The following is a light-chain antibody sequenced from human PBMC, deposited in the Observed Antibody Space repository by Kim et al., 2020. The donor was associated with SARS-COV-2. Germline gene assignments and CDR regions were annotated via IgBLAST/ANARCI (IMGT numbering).Light chain of an antibody. V-gene: IGKV1-6*01. J-gene: IGKJ1*01. Sequence: AAIGDRVTITGRASQAIRNELGWYQQKPGRAPKLLIYAASSLQSGVPSRFSGSGSGTDFTLTISSLQPEDFATYYCLQDYNYPRTFGQGTKVDIK. CDR3: LQDYNYPRT. CDR2: AAS. CDR1: QAIRNE.